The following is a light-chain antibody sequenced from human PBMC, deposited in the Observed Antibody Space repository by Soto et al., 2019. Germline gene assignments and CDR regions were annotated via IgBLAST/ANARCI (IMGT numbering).Light chain of an antibody. CDR1: QSVRNN. CDR3: QQYHDWPLT. J-gene: IGKJ4*01. V-gene: IGKV3-15*01. CDR2: GAS. Sequence: EIVMTQSPATLSVSPGERATLSCRASQSVRNNLAWYQQKPGQAPRLLIYGASTRATGIPARFSGSGSGTEFTLTISSLQSEDFAVYYCQQYHDWPLTFGGGTKVDIK.